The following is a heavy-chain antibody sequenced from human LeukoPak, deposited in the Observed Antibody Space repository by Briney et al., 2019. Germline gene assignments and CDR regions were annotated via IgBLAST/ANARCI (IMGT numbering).Heavy chain of an antibody. CDR1: GYNFSAHW. CDR2: VHPGDSLK. CDR3: ARHVTMIGNWFDP. J-gene: IGHJ5*02. V-gene: IGHV5-51*01. D-gene: IGHD3-22*01. Sequence: GESLKISCRGSGYNFSAHWIGWVRQMPGKGLEWMGIVHPGDSLKKYTPAFQGQVTMSADKSRRTAYLQWSSLKASDTAMYYCARHVTMIGNWFDPWGQGTLVTVSS.